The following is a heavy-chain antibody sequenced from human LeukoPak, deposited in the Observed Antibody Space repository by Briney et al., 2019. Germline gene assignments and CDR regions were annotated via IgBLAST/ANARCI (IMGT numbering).Heavy chain of an antibody. CDR3: ARKVPKKGWFDP. Sequence: SETLSLTCIVSGASNNSFYWSWLRQPPGKGLEWIGYTHPSGNSNYSPSLKSRVTISVDTSTNQFSLKLKYVIAADTAVYYCARKVPKKGWFDPWGQGTLVTVSS. CDR2: THPSGNS. CDR1: GASNNSFY. V-gene: IGHV4-4*09. J-gene: IGHJ5*02.